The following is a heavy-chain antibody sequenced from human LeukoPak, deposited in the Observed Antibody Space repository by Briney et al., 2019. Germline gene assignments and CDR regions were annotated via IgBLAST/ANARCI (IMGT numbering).Heavy chain of an antibody. Sequence: GGSLRLSCVASGFALSSYSMNWVRQAPGKGLEWVSCISSSSSNIYYADSVKGRFTISRDNAKNSLYLQMNSLRAEDTAVYYCARDNEWRELLDFDYWGQGTLVTVSS. J-gene: IGHJ4*02. CDR1: GFALSSYS. V-gene: IGHV3-21*01. CDR2: ISSSSSNI. D-gene: IGHD1-26*01. CDR3: ARDNEWRELLDFDY.